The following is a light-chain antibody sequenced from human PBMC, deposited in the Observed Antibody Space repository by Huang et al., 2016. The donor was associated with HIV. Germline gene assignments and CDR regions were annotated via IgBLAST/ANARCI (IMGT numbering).Light chain of an antibody. J-gene: IGKJ4*01. CDR3: QQFSSYPLT. CDR1: QGIPNY. CDR2: AAS. Sequence: IQLTQSPSSLSIYVGDKVTITCRASQGIPNYVAWYQQMPGKAPKLLIYAASTLQNGVPSRFSGSGSGADFALSIANVQPEDSATYYCQQFSSYPLTFGGGTKVEIK. V-gene: IGKV1-9*01.